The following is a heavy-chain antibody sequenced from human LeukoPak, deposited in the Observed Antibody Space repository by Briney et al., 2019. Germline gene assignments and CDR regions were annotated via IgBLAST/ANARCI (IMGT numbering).Heavy chain of an antibody. V-gene: IGHV4-39*01. CDR1: GGSISSSSYY. CDR2: ISYSGRT. Sequence: SETLSLTCTVSGGSISSSSYYWGWIRQPPGKGLEWIGSISYSGRTYYNPSLKSRVTVSVDTSKNQFSLKLTSVTAADTAMFYCARITKAMGIDYWGQGTLVTVPS. CDR3: ARITKAMGIDY. J-gene: IGHJ4*02. D-gene: IGHD5-18*01.